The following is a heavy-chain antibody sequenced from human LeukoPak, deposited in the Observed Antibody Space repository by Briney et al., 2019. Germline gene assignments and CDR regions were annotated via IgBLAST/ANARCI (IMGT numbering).Heavy chain of an antibody. CDR3: ARGPDERWLQLIAY. CDR1: GGSISSYY. D-gene: IGHD5-24*01. CDR2: IYYSGST. Sequence: SETLSLTCTVSGGSISSYYWSWIRQPPGKGLEWIGYIYYSGSTNYNPSLKSRVTISVDTSKNQFSLKLSSVTAADTAVYYCARGPDERWLQLIAYWGQGTLVTVSS. V-gene: IGHV4-59*01. J-gene: IGHJ4*02.